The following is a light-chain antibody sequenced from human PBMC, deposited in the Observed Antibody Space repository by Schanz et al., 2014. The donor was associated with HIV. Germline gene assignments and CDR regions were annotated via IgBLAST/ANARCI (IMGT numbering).Light chain of an antibody. CDR3: AAWDDSLNGVV. CDR1: SSNIGAGYD. V-gene: IGLV1-40*01. CDR2: GNR. J-gene: IGLJ2*01. Sequence: QSVLTQPPSVSGAPGQRVTISCTGNSSNIGAGYDVHWYQHLPGAAPKLLIYGNRNRPSGVPDRFSGSKSGTSASLAITGLQAEDEAEYYCAAWDDSLNGVVFGGGTKLTVL.